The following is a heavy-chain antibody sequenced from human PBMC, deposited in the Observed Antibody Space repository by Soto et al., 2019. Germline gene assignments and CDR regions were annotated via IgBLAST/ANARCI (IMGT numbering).Heavy chain of an antibody. J-gene: IGHJ6*02. D-gene: IGHD2-15*01. Sequence: QVQLVESGGGVVQPGRSLRLSCAASGFTFSSYGMNWVRQAPGKGLEWVAVIWYDGSNKYYADSVKGRFTISRDNSKNTLYLQMNSLRAEDTAVYYCARGRTASSPYYYGMDVWGQGTTVTVSS. CDR3: ARGRTASSPYYYGMDV. CDR1: GFTFSSYG. CDR2: IWYDGSNK. V-gene: IGHV3-33*01.